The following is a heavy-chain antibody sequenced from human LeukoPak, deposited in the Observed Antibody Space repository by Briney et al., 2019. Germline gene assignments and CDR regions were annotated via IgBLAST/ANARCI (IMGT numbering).Heavy chain of an antibody. Sequence: PGGSLRLSCAASGFSISSYALHWVRQAPGKGLQYVSGISNGGSIDYANSVKGRFTISRDNSKNTLYLQMGSLRPEDMAVYYCARDSSYGSGFDYWGQGTLVTVSS. CDR2: ISNGGSI. D-gene: IGHD5-18*01. J-gene: IGHJ4*02. CDR1: GFSISSYA. CDR3: ARDSSYGSGFDY. V-gene: IGHV3-64*01.